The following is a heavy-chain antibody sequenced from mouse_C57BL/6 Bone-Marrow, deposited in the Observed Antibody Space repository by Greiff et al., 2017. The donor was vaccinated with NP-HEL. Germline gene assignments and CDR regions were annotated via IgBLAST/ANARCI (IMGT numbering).Heavy chain of an antibody. V-gene: IGHV1-55*01. CDR2: IYPGSGST. CDR3: ARELGNYYGSFHWYFDV. Sequence: QVQLQQSGAELVKPGASVKMSCKASGYTFTSYWITWVKQRPGQGLEWIGDIYPGSGSTNYNEKFKSKATLTVDTSSSTAYMQLSSLTSEDSAVYYCARELGNYYGSFHWYFDVWGTGTTVTVSS. D-gene: IGHD1-1*01. J-gene: IGHJ1*03. CDR1: GYTFTSYW.